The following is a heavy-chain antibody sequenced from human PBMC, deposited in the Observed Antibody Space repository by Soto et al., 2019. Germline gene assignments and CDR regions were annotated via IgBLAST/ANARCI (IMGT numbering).Heavy chain of an antibody. D-gene: IGHD5-18*01. V-gene: IGHV4-34*01. CDR1: GGSFSGYY. CDR2: INHSGST. Sequence: QVQLQQWGAGLLKPSETLSLTCAVYGGSFSGYYWSWIRQPPGKGLEWIGEINHSGSTNYNPSLKSRVTISVDTSKNQCYLKLSSVTAADTAVDYCARGDGYIYGNTFDSWGQGTLVTVSS. CDR3: ARGDGYIYGNTFDS. J-gene: IGHJ4*02.